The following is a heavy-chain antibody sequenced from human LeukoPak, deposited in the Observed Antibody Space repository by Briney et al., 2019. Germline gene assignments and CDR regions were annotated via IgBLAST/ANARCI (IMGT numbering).Heavy chain of an antibody. CDR2: IYHSGST. J-gene: IGHJ4*02. CDR3: AKGPRYKYSSSWYVLGTRLYNDY. V-gene: IGHV4-30-2*01. Sequence: SETLSLTCAVSGGSISSGGYSWSWIRQPPGKGLEWIGYIYHSGSTYYNPSLKSRVTISVDRSKNQFSLKLSSVTAADTAVYYCAKGPRYKYSSSWYVLGTRLYNDYWGQGTLVTVSS. CDR1: GGSISSGGYS. D-gene: IGHD6-13*01.